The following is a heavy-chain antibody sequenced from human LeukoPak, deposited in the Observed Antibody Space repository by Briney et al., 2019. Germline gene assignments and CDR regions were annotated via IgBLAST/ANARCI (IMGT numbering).Heavy chain of an antibody. D-gene: IGHD2-2*02. CDR3: ARLIVVPAAISDPFDY. J-gene: IGHJ4*02. Sequence: PSETLSLTCTVSGGSISSSSYYWGWIRQPPGKRLEWIGSIYYSGSTYYNPPLKSRVTISVDTSKNQFSLKLSSVTAADTAVYYCARLIVVPAAISDPFDYWGQGTLVTVSS. CDR2: IYYSGST. V-gene: IGHV4-39*01. CDR1: GGSISSSSYY.